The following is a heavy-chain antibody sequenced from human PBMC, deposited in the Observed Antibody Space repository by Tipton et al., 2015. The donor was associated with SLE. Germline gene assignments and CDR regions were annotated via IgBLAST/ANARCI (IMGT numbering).Heavy chain of an antibody. J-gene: IGHJ4*02. CDR2: INQDGSKK. V-gene: IGHV3-7*01. Sequence: SLRLSCAASGFTFSGYWMSWVRQAPGKGLEWVANINQDGSKKHYVSSVKGRFTISRDNAKNSLFLQMNSLRAEDAAVYYCARGDRQRIEGGAFWGQGALVAVSS. CDR3: ARGDRQRIEGGAF. D-gene: IGHD1-26*01. CDR1: GFTFSGYW.